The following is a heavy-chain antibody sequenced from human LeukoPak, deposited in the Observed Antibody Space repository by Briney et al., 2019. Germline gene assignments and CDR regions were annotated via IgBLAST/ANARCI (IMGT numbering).Heavy chain of an antibody. CDR1: GYTFTGYY. Sequence: ASVKVSCKASGYTFTGYYMHWMRQAPGQGPEWMGWIYPKSGGTNSAQKFQGRVTLTRDTSISTTYMELTGLRSDDTAVYYCARIAGSGSLNWFDPWGQGTLVTVSS. CDR3: ARIAGSGSLNWFDP. V-gene: IGHV1-2*02. CDR2: IYPKSGGT. D-gene: IGHD3-10*01. J-gene: IGHJ5*02.